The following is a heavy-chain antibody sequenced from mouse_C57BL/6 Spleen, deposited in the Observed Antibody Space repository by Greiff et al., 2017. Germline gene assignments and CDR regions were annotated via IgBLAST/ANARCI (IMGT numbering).Heavy chain of an antibody. CDR3: TTGYMFAY. Sequence: QVQLQQSGAELVRPGASVTLSCTASGYTFTDYEMHCVKQTPVHGLEWIGAIDPETGGTAYNQKFKGKAILTADKSSSTAYMALRSLTSGDSAVYYCTTGYMFAYWGQGTLVTVSA. CDR2: IDPETGGT. CDR1: GYTFTDYE. D-gene: IGHD3-1*01. J-gene: IGHJ3*01. V-gene: IGHV1-15*01.